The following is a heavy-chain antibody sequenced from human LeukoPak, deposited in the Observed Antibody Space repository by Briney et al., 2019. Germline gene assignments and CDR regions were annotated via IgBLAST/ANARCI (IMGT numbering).Heavy chain of an antibody. D-gene: IGHD2-21*01. J-gene: IGHJ4*02. CDR1: GYTFTSYG. CDR2: INPNSGDT. V-gene: IGHV1-2*02. CDR3: AKRGGALSH. Sequence: GASVKVSCKASGYTFTSYGISWVRQVPGQGLEWMGWINPNSGDTKSAPKFQGRVAMTRVTSINTAYMEMSGLTPDDTAIYYCAKRGGALSHWGQGTPVTVTS.